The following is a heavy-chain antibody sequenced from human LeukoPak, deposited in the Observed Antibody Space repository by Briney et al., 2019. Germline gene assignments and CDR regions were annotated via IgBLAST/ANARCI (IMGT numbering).Heavy chain of an antibody. V-gene: IGHV5-10-1*01. J-gene: IGHJ4*02. D-gene: IGHD3-16*02. Sequence: GESLQISSKGSGYGFTTYWITWVRRMPGKGREWMGRIDPSDSYTNYSPSFQGHVTISADKSISTAYLQWSSLKASDTAMYYCARVIHLGELSLYDYWGQGTLVTVSS. CDR3: ARVIHLGELSLYDY. CDR1: GYGFTTYW. CDR2: IDPSDSYT.